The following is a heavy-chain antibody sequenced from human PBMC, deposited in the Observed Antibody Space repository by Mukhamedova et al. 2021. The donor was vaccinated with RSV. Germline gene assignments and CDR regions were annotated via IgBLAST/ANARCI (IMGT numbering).Heavy chain of an antibody. J-gene: IGHJ3*02. CDR2: GGST. V-gene: IGHV1-46*01. Sequence: GGSTSYAQKFQGRVTMTRDTSISTAYMELSRLRSDDTAVYYCARVAGHDAFDIWGQGTMVTVSS. CDR3: ARVAGHDAFDI.